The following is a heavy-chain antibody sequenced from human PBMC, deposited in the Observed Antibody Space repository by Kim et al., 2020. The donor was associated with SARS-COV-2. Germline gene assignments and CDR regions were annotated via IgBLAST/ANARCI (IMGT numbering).Heavy chain of an antibody. CDR1: GFTFSSYS. J-gene: IGHJ6*02. CDR3: ARDRFGSYYDILTGYQKSGDYYYGMDV. V-gene: IGHV3-21*01. CDR2: ISSSSSYI. Sequence: GGSLRLSCAASGFTFSSYSMNWVRQTPGKGLEWVSSISSSSSYIYYADSVKGRFTISRDNAKNSLYLQMNSLRAEDTAVYYCARDRFGSYYDILTGYQKSGDYYYGMDVWGQGTTVTVSS. D-gene: IGHD3-9*01.